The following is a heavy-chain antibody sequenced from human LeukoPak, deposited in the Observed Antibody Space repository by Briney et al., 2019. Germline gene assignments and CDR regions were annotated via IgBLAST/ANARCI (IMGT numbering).Heavy chain of an antibody. CDR1: GGTFSSYA. J-gene: IGHJ4*02. CDR2: IIPIFATA. V-gene: IGHV1-69*13. D-gene: IGHD3-22*01. Sequence: SVKVSCKASGGTFSSYAISWVRQAPGQGLEWMGGIIPIFATANCAQKFQGRVTITADESTSTAYMELSSLRSDDTAVYYCARGPITTRSHFDYWGQGTLVTVSS. CDR3: ARGPITTRSHFDY.